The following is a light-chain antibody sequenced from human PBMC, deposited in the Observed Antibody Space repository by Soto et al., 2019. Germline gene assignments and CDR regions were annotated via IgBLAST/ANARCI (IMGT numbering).Light chain of an antibody. CDR2: KVT. Sequence: DVVMTQSPLSLPVTLGQPASISCRSSQSLVSCDGNTYLNWFQQRPGQSPRRLIYKVTNRNSGVTNRFSGSVSGFDFSLKISRVDAEDVGIYFCLQASYWPYIFGQGTKLEIK. CDR3: LQASYWPYI. J-gene: IGKJ2*01. V-gene: IGKV2-30*01. CDR1: QSLVSCDGNTY.